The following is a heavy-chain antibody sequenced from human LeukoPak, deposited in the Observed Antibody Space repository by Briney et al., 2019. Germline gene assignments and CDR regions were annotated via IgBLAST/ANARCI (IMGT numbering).Heavy chain of an antibody. D-gene: IGHD2-2*01. J-gene: IGHJ4*02. Sequence: GGSLRLSCAASGFTVSSNYMSWVRQAPGKGLEWVSVTYSGGSTYYADSVKGRFTISRDNSKDMMYLQMNSLRAEDTAVYHCARVRYCSRTSCYAFDYWGQGTLVTVSS. CDR2: TYSGGST. CDR1: GFTVSSNY. CDR3: ARVRYCSRTSCYAFDY. V-gene: IGHV3-53*01.